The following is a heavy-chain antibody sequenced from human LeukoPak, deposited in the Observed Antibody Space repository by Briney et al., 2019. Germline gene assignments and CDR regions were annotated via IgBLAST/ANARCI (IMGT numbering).Heavy chain of an antibody. CDR3: ARPSYPFGNYWYFDL. V-gene: IGHV5-10-1*01. CDR1: GYNFTSYW. D-gene: IGHD3-16*01. J-gene: IGHJ2*01. Sequence: GESLKISCKGSGYNFTSYWISWVRRMPGKGLEWMGRIDPSDSYTNYSPSFQGHVTISADKSISTAYLQWSSLKASDTAMYYCARPSYPFGNYWYFDLWGRGTLVTVSS. CDR2: IDPSDSYT.